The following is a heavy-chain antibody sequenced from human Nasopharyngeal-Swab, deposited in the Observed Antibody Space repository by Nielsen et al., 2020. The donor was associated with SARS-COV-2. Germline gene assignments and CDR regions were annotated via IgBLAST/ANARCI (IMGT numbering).Heavy chain of an antibody. Sequence: SLKISCAASGFSFSDYYISWIRQAPGKGLEWVSYISTTGTTMYYADSVKGRFIISRDNAENSLFLQMNSLRAEDTAVYYCARGLRGRTDFDYWGQGTLVTVSS. D-gene: IGHD3/OR15-3a*01. CDR1: GFSFSDYY. CDR2: ISTTGTTM. J-gene: IGHJ4*02. CDR3: ARGLRGRTDFDY. V-gene: IGHV3-11*01.